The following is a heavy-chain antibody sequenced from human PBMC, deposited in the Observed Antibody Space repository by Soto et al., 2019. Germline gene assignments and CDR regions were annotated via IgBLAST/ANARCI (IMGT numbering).Heavy chain of an antibody. D-gene: IGHD4-17*01. J-gene: IGHJ4*02. V-gene: IGHV3-48*01. Sequence: EVQLVESGGGLVQPGESLRLSCVVSGFNFRAYSMKWVRQAPGKGLEWISYISSTSTTLYYADSVKGRFTISRDTDQKSLFLQMNSLRAEDTAVYYCVRDSGDYPDYWGQGTQVTVSS. CDR1: GFNFRAYS. CDR2: ISSTSTTL. CDR3: VRDSGDYPDY.